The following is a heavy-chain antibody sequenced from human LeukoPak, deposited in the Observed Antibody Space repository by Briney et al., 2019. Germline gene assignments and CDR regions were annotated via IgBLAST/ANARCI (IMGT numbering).Heavy chain of an antibody. Sequence: ASVKVSCKASGYTFTSYGIGWVRQPPGQGVAGMGWISAYNGKTNYAQKLQGGVTMTTDTSTSTAYMELRSLRSVHTAVYYCARDQDIVVVVAASIEYYYYGMDVWGQGTTVTASS. CDR1: GYTFTSYG. V-gene: IGHV1-18*01. D-gene: IGHD2-15*01. J-gene: IGHJ6*02. CDR2: ISAYNGKT. CDR3: ARDQDIVVVVAASIEYYYYGMDV.